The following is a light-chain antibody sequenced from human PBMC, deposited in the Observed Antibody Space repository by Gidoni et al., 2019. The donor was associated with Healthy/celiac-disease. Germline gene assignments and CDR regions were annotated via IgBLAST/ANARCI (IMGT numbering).Light chain of an antibody. J-gene: IGKJ4*01. V-gene: IGKV3-11*01. Sequence: EIVLTHSPATLALSPGERATLSCRASQSVTRYLAWYQKKPGQAPRLLIYDASNRATGLPARFSGSGSGTDFTLTISSLEPEDFAVYYCQQRSNWPLTFGGGTKVEIK. CDR1: QSVTRY. CDR3: QQRSNWPLT. CDR2: DAS.